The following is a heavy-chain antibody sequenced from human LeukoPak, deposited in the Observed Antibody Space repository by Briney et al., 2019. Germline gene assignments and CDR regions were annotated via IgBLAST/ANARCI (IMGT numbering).Heavy chain of an antibody. V-gene: IGHV4-59*08. CDR1: GGSISSYY. CDR2: IYYSGST. CDR3: AGTPLYYYDSSGYHEDY. J-gene: IGHJ4*02. D-gene: IGHD3-22*01. Sequence: RPSETLSLTCTVSGGSISSYYWSWIRQPPGKGLEWIGHIYYSGSTNYNPSLKSRVTISVDTSKNQFSLKLSSVTAADTAVYYCAGTPLYYYDSSGYHEDYWGQGTLVTVSS.